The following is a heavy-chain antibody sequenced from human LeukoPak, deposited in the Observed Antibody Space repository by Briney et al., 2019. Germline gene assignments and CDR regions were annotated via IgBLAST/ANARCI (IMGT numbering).Heavy chain of an antibody. J-gene: IGHJ3*02. V-gene: IGHV1-2*02. D-gene: IGHD5-18*01. CDR1: GGTFSSYA. Sequence: ASVKVSCKASGGTFSSYAISWVRQAPGQGLEWMGWINPNTGATSYAQKFQDRVTMTRDTSISTAYMDFSRLTSDDTAVYYCARALLTALVKTSGGDIWGQGTMVTVSS. CDR2: INPNTGAT. CDR3: ARALLTALVKTSGGDI.